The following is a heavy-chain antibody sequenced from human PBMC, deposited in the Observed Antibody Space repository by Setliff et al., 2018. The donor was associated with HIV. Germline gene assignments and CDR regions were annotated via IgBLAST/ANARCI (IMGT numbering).Heavy chain of an antibody. J-gene: IGHJ5*02. V-gene: IGHV1-18*01. CDR1: GYSFINYG. CDR2: ISAYTGHT. Sequence: ASVKVSCKASGYSFINYGISWVRQAPGQGPEWMGWISAYTGHTDYAPRLLGRVTMTTDTSTSTAYMELRSLTSDDTAVYYCARARLQGTVTAVGPRDNCLDPWGQGTRVTVSS. CDR3: ARARLQGTVTAVGPRDNCLDP. D-gene: IGHD4-4*01.